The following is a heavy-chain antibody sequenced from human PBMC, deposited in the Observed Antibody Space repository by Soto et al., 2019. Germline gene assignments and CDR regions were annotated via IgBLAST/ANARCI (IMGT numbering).Heavy chain of an antibody. CDR2: ISDRGDI. CDR3: ARGRHWFGP. Sequence: SETLSLTCTVSGISITSSYWNWFRQSPGKGLEWIGQISDRGDINYNPPLESRVAISTDTSKNQVSLTLTAVNAADTAVYFCARGRHWFGPWGQRTLVTVSS. V-gene: IGHV4-59*08. CDR1: GISITSSY. J-gene: IGHJ5*02.